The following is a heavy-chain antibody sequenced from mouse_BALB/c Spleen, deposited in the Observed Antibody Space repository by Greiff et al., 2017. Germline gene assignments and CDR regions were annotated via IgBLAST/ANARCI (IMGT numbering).Heavy chain of an antibody. D-gene: IGHD1-1*01. CDR1: GFTFTDYY. J-gene: IGHJ4*01. Sequence: EVKLVESGGGLVQPGGSLRLSCATSGFTFTDYYMGWVRQPPGKALEWLGFIRNKANGYTTEYSASVKGRFTISRDNSQSILYLQMNTLRAEDSATYYCARRALYYCGSSYFYYAMDYWGQGTSVTVSS. V-gene: IGHV7-3*02. CDR3: ARRALYYCGSSYFYYAMDY. CDR2: IRNKANGYTT.